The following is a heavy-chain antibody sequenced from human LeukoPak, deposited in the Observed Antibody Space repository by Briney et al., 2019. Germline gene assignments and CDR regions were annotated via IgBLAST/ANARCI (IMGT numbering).Heavy chain of an antibody. CDR3: ARSPSTIGWNWGYYFDF. Sequence: SETLSLTCTVSGAAISDYFWSWIRQPAGKDLEWIGRISTTGSTYFNPSLQSRVRMSVDSSKTHFSLRLSSVTAADTAVYYCARSPSTIGWNWGYYFDFWGQGHLVTVSS. CDR2: ISTTGST. D-gene: IGHD1-7*01. J-gene: IGHJ4*02. V-gene: IGHV4-4*07. CDR1: GAAISDYF.